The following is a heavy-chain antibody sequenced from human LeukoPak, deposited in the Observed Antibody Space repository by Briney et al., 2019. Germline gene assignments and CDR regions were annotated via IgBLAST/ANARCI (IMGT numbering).Heavy chain of an antibody. V-gene: IGHV1-18*01. J-gene: IGHJ6*03. CDR3: ARLSSDPLLGSYYMDV. Sequence: ASVNVSCKASGYTFTSYGISWVRQAPGQGLEWTGWISAYNGNTNYAQKLQGRVTMTTDTSTSTAYMELRSLRSDDTAVYYCARLSSDPLLGSYYMDVWGKGTTVTISS. CDR2: ISAYNGNT. D-gene: IGHD3-22*01. CDR1: GYTFTSYG.